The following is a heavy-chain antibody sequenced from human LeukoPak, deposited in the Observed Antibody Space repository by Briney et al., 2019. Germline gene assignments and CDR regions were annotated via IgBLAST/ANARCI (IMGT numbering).Heavy chain of an antibody. J-gene: IGHJ4*02. CDR2: INTNNGGT. Sequence: ASVKVSCKAPGYTFTGNYLHWVRQAPGQGLEWMGWINTNNGGTSYAQTFLGRVTMTRDTSISTAYLELVSLRSDDTAVYYCARGAVGMLGPNNPFDYWGQGTLVTLSS. V-gene: IGHV1-2*02. CDR3: ARGAVGMLGPNNPFDY. CDR1: GYTFTGNY. D-gene: IGHD1-26*01.